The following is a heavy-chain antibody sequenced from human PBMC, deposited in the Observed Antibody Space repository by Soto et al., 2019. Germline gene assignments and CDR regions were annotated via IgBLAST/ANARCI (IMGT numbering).Heavy chain of an antibody. J-gene: IGHJ6*02. CDR2: IKPNSDCR. Sequence: ASVKASCNASAYTFTDHYSHWVREAPGQGLEWMGWIKPNSDCRNTSQKFPGRVSMARDMSISTGYMELSRLKSDDTAVYYCARDFVGPRTDYYYSIGVLGQGATVTLSS. D-gene: IGHD1-26*01. V-gene: IGHV1-2*02. CDR1: AYTFTDHY. CDR3: ARDFVGPRTDYYYSIGV.